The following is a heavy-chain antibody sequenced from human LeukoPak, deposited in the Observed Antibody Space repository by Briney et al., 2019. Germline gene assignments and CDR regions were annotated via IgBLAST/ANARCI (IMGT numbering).Heavy chain of an antibody. CDR1: GYNFPAYF. D-gene: IGHD2-2*01. CDR2: INPNGGDT. V-gene: IGHV1-2*06. J-gene: IGHJ4*02. Sequence: GASVKVSCKAAGYNFPAYFMHWVRQAPGQGLEWMGRINPNGGDTNYAQKFQGRVTMASDTSISTAYMELNSLMSDDTAVYYCVRVGFTTSWSKFDYWGQGTLVTVSS. CDR3: VRVGFTTSWSKFDY.